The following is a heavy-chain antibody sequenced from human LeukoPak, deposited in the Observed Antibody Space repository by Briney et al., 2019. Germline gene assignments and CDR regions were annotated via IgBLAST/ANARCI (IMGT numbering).Heavy chain of an antibody. V-gene: IGHV4-59*01. D-gene: IGHD3-16*01. CDR3: ARVQGLVNSFGAFDI. J-gene: IGHJ3*02. Sequence: PSSILSLTCTVSGVSISSYYWSWIRQPPGKGLEWIGYIYYSGRTNYNPSLKSRVTISVDTSKSQFSLKLSSVTAADTAVYYCARVQGLVNSFGAFDIWGLGTMAAVSS. CDR2: IYYSGRT. CDR1: GVSISSYY.